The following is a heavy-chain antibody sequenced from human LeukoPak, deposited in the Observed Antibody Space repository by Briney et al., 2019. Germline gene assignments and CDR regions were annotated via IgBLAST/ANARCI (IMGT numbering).Heavy chain of an antibody. CDR3: ARDRAFYDSSGYLGDFDY. CDR2: ISGSASST. J-gene: IGHJ4*02. D-gene: IGHD3-22*01. Sequence: GGSLRLSCAASGFTFSNYAMSWVRQAPGKGLEWVSAISGSASSTYHADSVKGRFTISRDNSKNTLYLQMNSLRAEDTAVYYCARDRAFYDSSGYLGDFDYWGRGTLVTVSS. CDR1: GFTFSNYA. V-gene: IGHV3-23*01.